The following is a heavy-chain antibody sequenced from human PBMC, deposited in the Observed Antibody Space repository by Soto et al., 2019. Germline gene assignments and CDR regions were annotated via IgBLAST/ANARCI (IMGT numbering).Heavy chain of an antibody. D-gene: IGHD6-19*01. J-gene: IGHJ6*03. V-gene: IGHV1-8*01. CDR2: MKPNNGNT. Sequence: TGQGLEWMGWMKPNNGNTGFAQKFQGRLTMTRDTSISTAYMELSSLRSEDTAVYYCGTGVAGTACIDVWGKGTTVTVSS. CDR3: GTGVAGTACIDV.